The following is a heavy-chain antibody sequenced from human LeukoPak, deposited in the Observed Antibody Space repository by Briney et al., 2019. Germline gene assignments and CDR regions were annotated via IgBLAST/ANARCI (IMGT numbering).Heavy chain of an antibody. CDR2: FSGSGGST. CDR1: GFTFSSYA. J-gene: IGHJ4*02. CDR3: AKDVEGELPGDFDY. Sequence: GGSLRVSCAASGFTFSSYAMRWLRPAPGKGLAWVLSFSGSGGSTYYADSVKGRFTISRDNAKNTLYLQMNGLRAEDTAVYYCAKDVEGELPGDFDYWGQGTLVTVSS. D-gene: IGHD1-7*01. V-gene: IGHV3-23*01.